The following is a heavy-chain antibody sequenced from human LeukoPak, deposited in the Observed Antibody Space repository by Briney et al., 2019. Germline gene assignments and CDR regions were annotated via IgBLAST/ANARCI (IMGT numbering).Heavy chain of an antibody. D-gene: IGHD4-17*01. CDR3: ARSVTNDNWFDP. CDR2: INPSGGST. V-gene: IGHV1-46*01. CDR1: GYTFTSYY. J-gene: IGHJ5*02. Sequence: ASVKVSCKASGYTFTSYYMHWVRQAPGQGLEWMGIINPSGGSTSYAQKFQGRVTMTRDTSASTVYMELSSLRSEDTAVYYCARSVTNDNWFDPWGQGTLVTVAP.